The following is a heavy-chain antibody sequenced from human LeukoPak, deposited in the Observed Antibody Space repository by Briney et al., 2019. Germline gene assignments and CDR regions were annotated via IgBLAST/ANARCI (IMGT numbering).Heavy chain of an antibody. CDR1: GFTFDDYA. Sequence: GRSLRLSCAASGFTFDDYAMHWVRQAPGKGLEWVSGISWNSGSIGYADSVKGRFTISRDNAKNSLYLQMNSLRAEDTALYYCAKVHRSYYYGSGSSPYFDYWGQGTLVTVS. CDR2: ISWNSGSI. D-gene: IGHD3-10*01. CDR3: AKVHRSYYYGSGSSPYFDY. V-gene: IGHV3-9*01. J-gene: IGHJ4*02.